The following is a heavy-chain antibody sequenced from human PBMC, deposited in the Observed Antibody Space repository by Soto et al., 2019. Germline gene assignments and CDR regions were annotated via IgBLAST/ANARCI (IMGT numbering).Heavy chain of an antibody. J-gene: IGHJ5*02. V-gene: IGHV1-18*04. Sequence: GASVKVSCKASGYTFTSYGISWVRQAPGQGLEWMGWISAYNGNTNYAQKLQGRVTMTTDTSTSTAYMELRSLRSDDTAVYYCARWVDRSGGSCYPNWFDPWGQGTLVTVSS. D-gene: IGHD2-15*01. CDR2: ISAYNGNT. CDR1: GYTFTSYG. CDR3: ARWVDRSGGSCYPNWFDP.